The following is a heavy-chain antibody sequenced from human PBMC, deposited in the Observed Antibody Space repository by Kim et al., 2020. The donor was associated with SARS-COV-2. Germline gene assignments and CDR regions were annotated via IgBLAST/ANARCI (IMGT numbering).Heavy chain of an antibody. V-gene: IGHV4-34*01. CDR3: ARVYYYYYGMDV. Sequence: SEALSLTCAVYGGSFSGYYWSWIRQPPGKGLEWIGEINHSGSTNYNPSLKSRVTISVDTSKNQFSLKLSSVTAADTAVYYCARVYYYYYGMDVWGQGTTVTVSS. CDR1: GGSFSGYY. J-gene: IGHJ6*02. CDR2: INHSGST.